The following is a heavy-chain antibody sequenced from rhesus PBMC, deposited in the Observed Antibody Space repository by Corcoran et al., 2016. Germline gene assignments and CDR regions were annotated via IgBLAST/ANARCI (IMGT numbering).Heavy chain of an antibody. Sequence: EVQLVQSGAEVKRPGESLKISCKTSGYSFTSYWISWVRQMPGKGLEGVGALDPIHSVTRYSPSFQVQVPIPADKSISTAYLQWSSLKASDTATYYCAKGVGSSSDYWGQGVLVTVSS. D-gene: IGHD5-12*01. J-gene: IGHJ4*01. CDR3: AKGVGSSSDY. V-gene: IGHV5-20*02. CDR2: LDPIHSVT. CDR1: GYSFTSYW.